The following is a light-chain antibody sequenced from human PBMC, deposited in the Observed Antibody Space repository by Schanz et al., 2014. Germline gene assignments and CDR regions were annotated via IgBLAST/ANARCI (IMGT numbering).Light chain of an antibody. CDR3: SSYAGGALVL. J-gene: IGLJ2*01. V-gene: IGLV2-14*01. Sequence: QSALTQPASVSGSPGQSITISCTGTSSDVGGYNYVSWYQQHPGKAPKLMIYDVSNRPSGVSNRFSGSKSGNTASLTVSGLQVEDEAVYFCSSYAGGALVLFGGGTKLT. CDR1: SSDVGGYNY. CDR2: DVS.